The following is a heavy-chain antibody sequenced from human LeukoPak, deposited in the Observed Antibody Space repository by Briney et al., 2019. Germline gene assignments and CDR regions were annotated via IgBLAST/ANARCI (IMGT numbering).Heavy chain of an antibody. D-gene: IGHD3-10*01. J-gene: IGHJ4*01. V-gene: IGHV3-30*18. CDR3: AKLAGSFDY. CDR1: GFTFSSYG. CDR2: ISYDGSNK. Sequence: PGRSLRLSCAASGFTFSSYGMHWVRQAPGKGLEWVAVISYDGSNKYYADSVKGRFTISRDNSKNTLYLQMNSLRAEDTAVYYCAKLAGSFDYWGHGTLVTVSS.